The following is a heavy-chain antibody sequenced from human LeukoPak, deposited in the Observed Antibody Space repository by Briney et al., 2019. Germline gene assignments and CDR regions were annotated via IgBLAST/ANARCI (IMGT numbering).Heavy chain of an antibody. CDR1: GFTFSSYG. CDR2: ISGSGGST. CDR3: AKERHMGLLLPFDY. V-gene: IGHV3-23*01. J-gene: IGHJ4*02. D-gene: IGHD3-22*01. Sequence: GGSLRLSCAASGFTFSSYGMHWVRQAPGKGLEWVSAISGSGGSTYYADSVKGRFTISRDNSKNTLYLQMNSLRAEDTAVYYCAKERHMGLLLPFDYWGQGTLVTVSS.